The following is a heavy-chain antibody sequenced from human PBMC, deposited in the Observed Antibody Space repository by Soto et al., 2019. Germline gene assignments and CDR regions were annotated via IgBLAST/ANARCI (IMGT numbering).Heavy chain of an antibody. CDR1: DESVTSPGNY. V-gene: IGHV4-31*11. J-gene: IGHJ1*01. CDR2: ISSGGSP. CDR3: TLNHCAGGGCYDRDY. D-gene: IGHD2-15*01. Sequence: VQLQESGPGLVKPSQTLSLTCAVSDESVTSPGNYWNWIRQRPDTGLEWIGYISSGGSPFYNPPLQSRVSLSLDTSNNLFSLTLNSVTAADTAVYYCTLNHCAGGGCYDRDYWGQGTRVTVSS.